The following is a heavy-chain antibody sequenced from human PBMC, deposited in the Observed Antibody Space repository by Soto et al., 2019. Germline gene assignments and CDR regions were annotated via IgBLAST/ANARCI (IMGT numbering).Heavy chain of an antibody. J-gene: IGHJ6*02. V-gene: IGHV3-43*01. CDR2: ISWDGGST. D-gene: IGHD2-2*02. CDR3: AKDIVVVPAAIPFGMAAARGYGMDV. CDR1: VFTFDGYT. Sequence: GSLRLSCAASVFTFDGYTMHWVRQAPGKGLEWVSLISWDGGSTYYADSVKGRFTISRDNSKNSLYLQMNSLRTEDTALYYCAKDIVVVPAAIPFGMAAARGYGMDVWGQGTTVTVSS.